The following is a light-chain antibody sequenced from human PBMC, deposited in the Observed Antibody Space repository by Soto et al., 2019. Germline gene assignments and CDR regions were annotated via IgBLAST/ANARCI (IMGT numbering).Light chain of an antibody. CDR1: SSNIGSNP. CDR3: AAWDDSLNGYV. Sequence: HSVLTQPPSASVTPGQRVTISCSGSSSNIGSNPVNWYQQLPGTAPKLLIYNNSQRPSGVPDRFSGSKSGTSASLASSGLQSEDEADYYCAAWDDSLNGYVFGTGTKVTVL. V-gene: IGLV1-44*01. J-gene: IGLJ1*01. CDR2: NNS.